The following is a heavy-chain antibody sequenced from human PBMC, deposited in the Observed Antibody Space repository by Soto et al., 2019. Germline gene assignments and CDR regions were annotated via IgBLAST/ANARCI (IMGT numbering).Heavy chain of an antibody. Sequence: SETLSLTCTVSGGSISSSSYYWGWIRQPPGKGLEWIGSIYYSGSTYYNPSLKSRVTISVDTSKNQFSLKLSYVTAADTAVYYCARLDCSSTSCYAGEYYYYYMDVWGKGTTVTVSS. D-gene: IGHD2-2*01. CDR3: ARLDCSSTSCYAGEYYYYYMDV. CDR2: IYYSGST. CDR1: GGSISSSSYY. J-gene: IGHJ6*03. V-gene: IGHV4-39*01.